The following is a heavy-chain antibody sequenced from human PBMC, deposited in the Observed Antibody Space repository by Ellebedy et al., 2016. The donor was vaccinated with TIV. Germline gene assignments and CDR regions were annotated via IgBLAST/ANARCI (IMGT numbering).Heavy chain of an antibody. CDR2: ISYSGST. J-gene: IGHJ6*03. CDR1: GDSISNGGYY. D-gene: IGHD3-3*01. CDR3: ARAPSLAYDFWSASPPAYYYMDV. V-gene: IGHV4-31*03. Sequence: SETLSLXXTVSGDSISNGGYYWSWIRQHPEKGLEWIGIISYSGSTYYSPSLKSRLTISVDTSENQFSLTLSSVTAADTALYYCARAPSLAYDFWSASPPAYYYMDVWGKGTTVTVSS.